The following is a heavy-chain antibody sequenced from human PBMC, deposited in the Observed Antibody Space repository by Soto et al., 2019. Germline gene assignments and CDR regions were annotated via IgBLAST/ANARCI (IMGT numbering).Heavy chain of an antibody. CDR1: GGSIGSYY. J-gene: IGHJ5*02. V-gene: IGHV4-59*01. CDR2: IYYTGST. Sequence: QVQLQESGPGLVKPSETLSLTCTVSGGSIGSYYWSWIRQPPGKGLEWIGYIYYTGSTNYNPSLQSRITISLDTYKNQFSLKLSSVTTADTAIYYCASDFSIAPAGKNKWFDPWGQGTLVTVSS. CDR3: ASDFSIAPAGKNKWFDP. D-gene: IGHD6-13*01.